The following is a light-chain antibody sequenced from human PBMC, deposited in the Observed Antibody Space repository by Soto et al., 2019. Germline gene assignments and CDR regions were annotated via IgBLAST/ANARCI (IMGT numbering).Light chain of an antibody. CDR3: QKYDSAPLT. Sequence: DVHMTQSPSSLSASVGDRVTITCRASQGITRSLAWYQQTPGKAPKLLIYAASTLQSGVPSRFSGSGSGTDFTLTISSLQPEDVAIYYRQKYDSAPLTFGGGTKVEIK. CDR1: QGITRS. J-gene: IGKJ4*01. CDR2: AAS. V-gene: IGKV1-27*01.